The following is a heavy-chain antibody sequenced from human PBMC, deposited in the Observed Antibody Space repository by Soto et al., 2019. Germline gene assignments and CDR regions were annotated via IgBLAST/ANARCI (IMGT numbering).Heavy chain of an antibody. Sequence: SETLSLTXTVSGGSISSYYWSWIRQPAGKGLEWIGRIYTSGSTNYNPSLKSRVTMSVDTSKNQFSLKLSSVTAADTAVYYCARDGCSSTSCYNPSSYYGMDVWGQGTTVTVSS. CDR2: IYTSGST. V-gene: IGHV4-4*07. CDR3: ARDGCSSTSCYNPSSYYGMDV. CDR1: GGSISSYY. J-gene: IGHJ6*02. D-gene: IGHD2-2*02.